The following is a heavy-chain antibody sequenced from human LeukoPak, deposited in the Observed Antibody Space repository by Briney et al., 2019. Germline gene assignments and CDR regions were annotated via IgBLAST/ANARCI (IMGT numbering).Heavy chain of an antibody. CDR3: ARATTTARTSFDI. V-gene: IGHV4-4*07. Sequence: SETLSLTCTVSGGSISSYYWSWIRQPAGKGLEWIGRISASGTNYNPSLRSRLTLSVDTSRNQFSLKLSSVTAADTAVYYCARATTTARTSFDIWGHGTMVTVSS. CDR1: GGSISSYY. J-gene: IGHJ3*02. CDR2: ISASGT. D-gene: IGHD5-18*01.